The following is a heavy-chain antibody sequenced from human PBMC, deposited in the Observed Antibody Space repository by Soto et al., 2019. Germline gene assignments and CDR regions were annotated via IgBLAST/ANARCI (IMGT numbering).Heavy chain of an antibody. Sequence: QVQLVQSGAELKKPGASVNISCQASGFTLSDTLITWVRQGPGQRLEWMGWINPANGNTRYSEPFQGRVTISSLSSASTAYVALSDLTSEDTAVYYCARDIVSVGALANDAFDVWGQGTMITVSS. J-gene: IGHJ3*01. V-gene: IGHV1-3*01. CDR2: INPANGNT. CDR3: ARDIVSVGALANDAFDV. CDR1: GFTLSDTL. D-gene: IGHD1-26*01.